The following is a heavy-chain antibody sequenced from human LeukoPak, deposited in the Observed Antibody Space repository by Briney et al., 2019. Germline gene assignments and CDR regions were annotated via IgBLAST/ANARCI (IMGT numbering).Heavy chain of an antibody. CDR1: GFTFSSYA. CDR2: ISGSGGST. Sequence: PGGSLRLSCAASGFTFSSYAMSWVRQAPGKGLEWVSAISGSGGSTYYADSVEGRFTISRDNSKNTLYLQMNSLRAEDTAVYYCAKITGCSSTSCYSHWGQGTLVTVSS. CDR3: AKITGCSSTSCYSH. V-gene: IGHV3-23*01. D-gene: IGHD2-2*01. J-gene: IGHJ4*02.